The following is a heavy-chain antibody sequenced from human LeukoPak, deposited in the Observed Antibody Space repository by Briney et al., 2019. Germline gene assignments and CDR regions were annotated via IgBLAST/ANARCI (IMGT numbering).Heavy chain of an antibody. J-gene: IGHJ3*02. V-gene: IGHV4-59*08. CDR1: GGSISSYY. CDR2: IYYSGST. D-gene: IGHD3-10*01. CDR3: ARRVWFGELEGAFDI. Sequence: SETLSLTCTVSGGSISSYYWSWIRQPPGKGLEWIGYIYYSGSTNYNPSLKSRVTISVDTSKNQFSLKLSSVTAADTAVYYCARRVWFGELEGAFDIWGQGTMVTVSS.